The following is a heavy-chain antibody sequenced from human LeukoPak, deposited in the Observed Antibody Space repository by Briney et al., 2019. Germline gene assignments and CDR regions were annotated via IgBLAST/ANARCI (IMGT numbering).Heavy chain of an antibody. J-gene: IGHJ4*02. V-gene: IGHV1-46*01. D-gene: IGHD2-2*01. CDR3: AREIEPAGKTFDY. Sequence: ASVKVSCKAFGFSLPGNLCHWVERAPEKGFGWWGLINPRDDSTDYAQKLRGRVTVTRDTSTNTVYMQLSGLRSEDTAMYFCAREIEPAGKTFDYWGQGALVTVSS. CDR1: GFSLPGNL. CDR2: INPRDDST.